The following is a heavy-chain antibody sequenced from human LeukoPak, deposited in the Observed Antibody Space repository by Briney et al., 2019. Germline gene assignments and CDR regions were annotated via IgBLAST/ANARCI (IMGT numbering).Heavy chain of an antibody. CDR3: ASQIGVRGVHGWGYYYYGMDV. J-gene: IGHJ6*02. Sequence: GESLKISCKGSGYSFTSYWIGWVRQMPGKGLEWMGIIYPGDSDTRYSPSFQGQVTISADKSISTAYLQWSSLKASDTAMYYCASQIGVRGVHGWGYYYYGMDVWGQGTTVTVSS. CDR1: GYSFTSYW. V-gene: IGHV5-51*01. D-gene: IGHD3-10*01. CDR2: IYPGDSDT.